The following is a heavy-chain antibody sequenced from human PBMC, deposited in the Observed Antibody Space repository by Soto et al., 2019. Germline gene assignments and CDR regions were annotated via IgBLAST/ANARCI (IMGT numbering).Heavy chain of an antibody. CDR1: GYTFTSYY. Sequence: QVQLVQSGAEVKKPGASVKVSCKASGYTFTSYYMHWVRQAPGQGLEWMGIVNPSGGGTSYAQKFPGRVTRTSDTSTSTVYMELSSLSSVDTGVHYCARGSLTTVTSPIDYWGQGTLVTVSS. V-gene: IGHV1-46*03. D-gene: IGHD4-17*01. CDR3: ARGSLTTVTSPIDY. J-gene: IGHJ4*02. CDR2: VNPSGGGT.